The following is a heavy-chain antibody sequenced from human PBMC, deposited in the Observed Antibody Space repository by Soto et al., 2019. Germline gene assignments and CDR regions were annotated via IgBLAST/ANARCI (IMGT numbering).Heavy chain of an antibody. J-gene: IGHJ4*02. CDR3: AKDAAYYFDY. CDR1: GFTFDDYA. D-gene: IGHD6-25*01. CDR2: ISWGSGSI. Sequence: EVQLVESGGGLVQPGRSLRLSCAASGFTFDDYAMHWVRQASGKGLEWVSGISWGSGSIDYADSVKGRFTISRDNAKNSLYPQMNSLRAEDTALYYCAKDAAYYFDYWGQGTLVTVSS. V-gene: IGHV3-9*01.